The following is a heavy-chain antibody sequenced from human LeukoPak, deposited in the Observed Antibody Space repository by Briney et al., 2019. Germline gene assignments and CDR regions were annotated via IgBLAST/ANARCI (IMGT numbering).Heavy chain of an antibody. Sequence: PSQTLSLTCAVSGGSISSGGYSWSWLRQPPGKGLEWIGYIYHSGSTYYNPSLKSRVTMSVDKSKNQFSLKLNSVTAADTAVYYCARDHSSSSGYYFDYWGQGTLVTVSS. CDR2: IYHSGST. CDR3: ARDHSSSSGYYFDY. CDR1: GGSISSGGYS. D-gene: IGHD6-6*01. J-gene: IGHJ4*02. V-gene: IGHV4-30-2*01.